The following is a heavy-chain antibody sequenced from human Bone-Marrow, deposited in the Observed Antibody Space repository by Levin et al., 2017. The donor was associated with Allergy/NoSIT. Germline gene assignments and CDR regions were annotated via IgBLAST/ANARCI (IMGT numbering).Heavy chain of an antibody. V-gene: IGHV3-30*18. CDR2: ISYDGSSQ. Sequence: SGGSLRLSCAASGFTFSRYGMHWVRQAPGKGLEWVAVISYDGSSQSYIDSVKGRFTISRDNSKNTLYLQMNSLRAEDTAVYFCGKDYDSSGYYIIADYWGQGTLVTASS. CDR1: GFTFSRYG. D-gene: IGHD3-22*01. J-gene: IGHJ4*02. CDR3: GKDYDSSGYYIIADY.